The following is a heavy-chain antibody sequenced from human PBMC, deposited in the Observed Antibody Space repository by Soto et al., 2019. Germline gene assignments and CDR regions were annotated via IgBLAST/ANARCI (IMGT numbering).Heavy chain of an antibody. CDR1: GFSLSTGGVG. CDR3: VQSRCAGDGLRSYSDPDYYGVDV. J-gene: IGHJ6*02. V-gene: IGHV2-5*02. D-gene: IGHD2-21*02. Sequence: QITLKESGPTLVKPTQTLTLTCTFPGFSLSTGGVGVGWIRQPPGKALEWLALIYWDNDKRYSPSLKSRLTVTKDTFKNQVVITMTNMDPVDTATYYGVQSRCAGDGLRSYSDPDYYGVDVWGQGTTVTVFS. CDR2: IYWDNDK.